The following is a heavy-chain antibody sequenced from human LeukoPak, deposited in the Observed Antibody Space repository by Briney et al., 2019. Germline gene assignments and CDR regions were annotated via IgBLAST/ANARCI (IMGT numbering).Heavy chain of an antibody. V-gene: IGHV1-69*04. D-gene: IGHD1-26*01. J-gene: IGHJ4*02. Sequence: SVKVSCKASGGTFSSYAISWVRQAPGQGLEWMGRIIPILGIANNAQKFQGRVTITADKSTSTAYMELSSLRSEDTAVYYCAITLHSAVGGVSSFDYWGQGTLVTVSS. CDR3: AITLHSAVGGVSSFDY. CDR2: IIPILGIA. CDR1: GGTFSSYA.